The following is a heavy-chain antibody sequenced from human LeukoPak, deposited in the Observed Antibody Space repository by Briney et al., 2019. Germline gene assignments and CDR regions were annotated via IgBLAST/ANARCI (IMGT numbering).Heavy chain of an antibody. D-gene: IGHD1-1*01. CDR1: DDSITMYY. J-gene: IGHJ6*03. CDR2: VDHTGST. V-gene: IGHV4-59*01. Sequence: SETLSLTCSVSDDSITMYYWTWIRQPPGKGLEWIGYVDHTGSTNFNPSLNGRVSISRDTTKNLFSLRLRSVTAADTAVYFCARGRVSSSTWYSTYYYYFYMDVWGKGTTVTV. CDR3: ARGRVSSSTWYSTYYYYFYMDV.